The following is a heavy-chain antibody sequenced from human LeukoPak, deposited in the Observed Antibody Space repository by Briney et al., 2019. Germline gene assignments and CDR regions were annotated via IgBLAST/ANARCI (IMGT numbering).Heavy chain of an antibody. J-gene: IGHJ4*02. CDR2: ISGTDSGT. CDR1: GFTFITYA. V-gene: IGHV3-23*01. Sequence: GGSLRLSCEASGFTFITYAMSWVRQAPGKGPQWVSGISGTDSGTYYTDSVTGRFTISRDNSKNTVYLQIDSLRAEDTAVYYCAKCMSGSGVCLNFDSWGQGILVTVSS. CDR3: AKCMSGSGVCLNFDS. D-gene: IGHD2-21*02.